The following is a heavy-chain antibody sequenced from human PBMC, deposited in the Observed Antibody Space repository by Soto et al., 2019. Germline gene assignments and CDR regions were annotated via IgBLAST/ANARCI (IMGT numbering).Heavy chain of an antibody. Sequence: PGGSLRLSCAASGFTFSRYWMSWVRQAPGKGLEWVASIKEDGSEKKYMDSVKGRFTISRDNAKNSLYLQMSSLRAEDTAVYYCMSLRIEAWGQGTLVTVSS. V-gene: IGHV3-7*02. CDR1: GFTFSRYW. CDR3: MSLRIEA. J-gene: IGHJ5*02. CDR2: IKEDGSEK.